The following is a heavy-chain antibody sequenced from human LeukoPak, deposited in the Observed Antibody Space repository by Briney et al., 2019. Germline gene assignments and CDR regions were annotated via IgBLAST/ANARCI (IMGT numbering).Heavy chain of an antibody. V-gene: IGHV3-30*18. CDR3: AKQSNDFWDGYSAPPGFGMDV. Sequence: PGRSLRLSCAASGFTFSSYGVHWVRQAPGKGLEWVAVISYDGSNKYYADSVKGRFTISRDNSKNTLYLQMNSLRAEDTAVYYCAKQSNDFWDGYSAPPGFGMDVWGQGITVTVSS. CDR1: GFTFSSYG. CDR2: ISYDGSNK. J-gene: IGHJ6*02. D-gene: IGHD3-3*01.